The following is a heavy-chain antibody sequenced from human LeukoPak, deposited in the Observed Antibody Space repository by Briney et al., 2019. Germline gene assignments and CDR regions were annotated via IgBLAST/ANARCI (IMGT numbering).Heavy chain of an antibody. CDR2: IYSVGST. Sequence: GGSLRLSCAASGFTVSSNYMTWARQAPGKGLEWVSTIYSVGSTYYADSVKGRFIISRDSSTNTLYLQMNSLRAEDTAVYFCARDGGYSYAYFDYWGQGTLSPSPQ. J-gene: IGHJ4*02. CDR3: ARDGGYSYAYFDY. V-gene: IGHV3-53*01. D-gene: IGHD5-18*01. CDR1: GFTVSSNY.